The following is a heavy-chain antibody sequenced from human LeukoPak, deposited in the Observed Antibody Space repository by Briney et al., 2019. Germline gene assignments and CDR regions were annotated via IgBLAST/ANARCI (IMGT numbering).Heavy chain of an antibody. J-gene: IGHJ4*02. V-gene: IGHV1-2*02. CDR2: INPNSGGT. D-gene: IGHD5-18*01. CDR3: ARHLSGITGYTYGRGIDY. Sequence: ASVKVSCKASGYTFTDYYIHWVRQAPGQGLEWMGWINPNSGGTNYAQKFQGRVTMTRDTSISTAYMNLSRLRSDDTAVYYCARHLSGITGYTYGRGIDYWGQGTLLTVSS. CDR1: GYTFTDYY.